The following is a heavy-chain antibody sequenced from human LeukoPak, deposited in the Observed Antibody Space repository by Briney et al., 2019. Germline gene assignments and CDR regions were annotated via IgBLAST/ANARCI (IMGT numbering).Heavy chain of an antibody. J-gene: IGHJ4*02. CDR3: ARLNRDYGGNALFDY. CDR2: INHSGST. V-gene: IGHV4-34*01. Sequence: SETLSLTCAVYGGSFSGYYWSWIRQPPGKGLEWIGEINHSGSTNYNPSLKSRVTISVDTSKNQFSLKLSSVTAADTAVYYCARLNRDYGGNALFDYWGQGTLVTVSS. D-gene: IGHD4-23*01. CDR1: GGSFSGYY.